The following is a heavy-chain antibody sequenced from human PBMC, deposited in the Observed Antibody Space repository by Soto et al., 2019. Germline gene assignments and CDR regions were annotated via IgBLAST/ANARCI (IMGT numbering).Heavy chain of an antibody. J-gene: IGHJ4*02. Sequence: QVQMVQSGVEVRKTGASVRVSCKTSGYTFTTFGIHWVRQAPGQGLEWMGSLTAYDSKRNFAQKFQDRLTMTMDITTSTGYMELSGLRSDDTAVYFCARGLTYGDFDYWGRGTQVAVSS. CDR2: LTAYDSKR. V-gene: IGHV1-18*01. CDR3: ARGLTYGDFDY. D-gene: IGHD4-17*01. CDR1: GYTFTTFG.